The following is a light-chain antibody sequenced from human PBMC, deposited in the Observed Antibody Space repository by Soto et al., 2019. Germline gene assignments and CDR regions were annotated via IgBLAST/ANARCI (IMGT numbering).Light chain of an antibody. CDR2: DDN. CDR3: GSWDSSLSAYV. V-gene: IGLV1-51*01. CDR1: GSNVGGNS. J-gene: IGLJ1*01. Sequence: SLLPRQPSVSAAPGQTIPLSRSGSGSNVGGNSVSWYQQLPGTAPKLLIYDDNKRPSGIPDRFSGSKSGTSATLGITGFQTGDEADYYCGSWDSSLSAYVFGTGTKVTVL.